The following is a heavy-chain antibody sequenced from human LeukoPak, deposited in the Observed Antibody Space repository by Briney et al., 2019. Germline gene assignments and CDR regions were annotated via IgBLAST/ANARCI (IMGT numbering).Heavy chain of an antibody. J-gene: IGHJ5*02. CDR3: ARDLGGENWFDP. V-gene: IGHV4-34*01. CDR2: INHSGST. Sequence: PSETLSLTCAVYGGSFSGYYWSWIRQPPGKGLEWIGEINHSGSTNYNPSLKSRVTISVDTSKNQFSLKLSSVTAADTAVYYCARDLGGENWFDPWGQGTLVTVSS. D-gene: IGHD3-16*01. CDR1: GGSFSGYY.